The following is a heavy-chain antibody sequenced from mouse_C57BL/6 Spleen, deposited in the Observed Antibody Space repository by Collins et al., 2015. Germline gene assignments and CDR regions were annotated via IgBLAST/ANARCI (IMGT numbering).Heavy chain of an antibody. CDR1: GYTFTSYW. CDR2: INPSTGYT. J-gene: IGHJ4*01. V-gene: IGHV1-7*01. CDR3: ARLVIRDAMDY. Sequence: QVQLQQSGAELAKPGASVKMSCKASGYTFTSYWMHWVKQRPGQGLEWIGYINPSTGYTEYNQKFKDKATLTADKSSSTAYMQLSSLTSEDSAVYYCARLVIRDAMDYWGQGTSVTVSS. D-gene: IGHD2-13*01.